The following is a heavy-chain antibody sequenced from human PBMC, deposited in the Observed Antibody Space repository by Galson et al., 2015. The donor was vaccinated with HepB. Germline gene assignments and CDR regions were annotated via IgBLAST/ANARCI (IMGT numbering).Heavy chain of an antibody. J-gene: IGHJ4*02. CDR1: GFTFNSYA. D-gene: IGHD2-21*01. V-gene: IGHV3-23*01. Sequence: SLRLSCAASGFTFNSYAMTWVRQAPGKGLEWVAGIRGGGGIIDYADSVKDRFTISRDNSNNTLYLQMNSLRAADTALYYCAKDGGDCNDKTCYYFDFWAQGTLVTVSS. CDR2: IRGGGGII. CDR3: AKDGGDCNDKTCYYFDF.